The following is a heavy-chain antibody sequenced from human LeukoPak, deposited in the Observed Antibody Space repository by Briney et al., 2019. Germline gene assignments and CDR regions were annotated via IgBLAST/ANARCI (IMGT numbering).Heavy chain of an antibody. Sequence: ASVKVSCKASGYTFTNYYMHWVRQAPGQGLEWMGWINPNSGGTNYAQKLQGRVTMTTDTSTSTAYMELRSLRSDDTAVYYCARARSGYSSSWYYFDYWGQGTLVTVSS. V-gene: IGHV1-2*02. D-gene: IGHD6-13*01. CDR2: INPNSGGT. J-gene: IGHJ4*02. CDR1: GYTFTNYY. CDR3: ARARSGYSSSWYYFDY.